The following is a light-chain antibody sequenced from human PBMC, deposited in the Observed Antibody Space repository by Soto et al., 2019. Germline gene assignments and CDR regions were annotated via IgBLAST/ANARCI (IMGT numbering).Light chain of an antibody. Sequence: EIVLTQSPATLSVSPGDRVTLSCRASQSVSSYLAWYQQKPGQAPRLLIYGASNRATGIPDRFSGSGSGTDFTLTISRLEPEDFAVYYCQQYGSSGTFGQGTKVDIK. CDR2: GAS. J-gene: IGKJ1*01. CDR1: QSVSSY. V-gene: IGKV3-20*01. CDR3: QQYGSSGT.